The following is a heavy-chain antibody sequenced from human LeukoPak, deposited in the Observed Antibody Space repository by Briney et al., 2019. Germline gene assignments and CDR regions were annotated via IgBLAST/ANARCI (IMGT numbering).Heavy chain of an antibody. CDR3: ARDPGEMATIEDY. Sequence: GASVKVSCKTSGYTFTSNYIKWVRQAPGQGLEWMGIINPSGGSTSYSQNFQGRVTMTTDMSTSTAYMELSSLRSEDTAVYYCARDPGEMATIEDYWGQGTLVIVSS. V-gene: IGHV1-46*01. D-gene: IGHD5-24*01. CDR2: INPSGGST. CDR1: GYTFTSNY. J-gene: IGHJ4*02.